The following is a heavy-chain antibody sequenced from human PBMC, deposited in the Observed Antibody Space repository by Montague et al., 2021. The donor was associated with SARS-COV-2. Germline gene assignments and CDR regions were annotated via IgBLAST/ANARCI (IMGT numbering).Heavy chain of an antibody. J-gene: IGHJ3*02. V-gene: IGHV4-59*08. D-gene: IGHD2-2*01. CDR2: IYYSGST. CDR3: AKQALTRYCTSTTCFGAAFDI. Sequence: SETLSLTRTVSGVSISSYYWTWIRQPPGKGLEWIGFIYYSGSTNYNPSLKSRVTISVDTSKNQFSLKLSSVTAADTAVYYCAKQALTRYCTSTTCFGAAFDIWGQGTVVTVSS. CDR1: GVSISSYY.